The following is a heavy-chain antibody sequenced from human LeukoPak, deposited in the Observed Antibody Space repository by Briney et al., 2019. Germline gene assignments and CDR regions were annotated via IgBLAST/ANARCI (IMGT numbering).Heavy chain of an antibody. CDR3: ARDKVTY. J-gene: IGHJ4*02. V-gene: IGHV3-7*01. CDR1: GFTFSNYW. Sequence: GGSLRLXCAASGFTFSNYWMSWVRQAPGKGLEWVAHINKDGSEKYYVDSVKGRFTISRDNAKNSLYPQMNSLRVEDTAVYYCARDKVTYWGQGTLVTVSS. CDR2: INKDGSEK.